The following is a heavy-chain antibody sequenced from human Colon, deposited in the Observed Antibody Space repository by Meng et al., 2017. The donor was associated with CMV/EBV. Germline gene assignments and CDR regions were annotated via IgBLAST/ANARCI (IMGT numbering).Heavy chain of an antibody. CDR1: GFTFRSYS. CDR2: ISDTSTYI. CDR3: ARVSFDTHGDWFDP. J-gene: IGHJ5*02. D-gene: IGHD3-9*01. V-gene: IGHV3-21*01. Sequence: GESLKISCSASGFTFRSYSFTWVRQAPGKGLEWLSSISDTSTYIYYADSVKGRFTISRDNAKNSVFLQMDSLRAEDTALYYCARVSFDTHGDWFDPWGQGTLVTVSS.